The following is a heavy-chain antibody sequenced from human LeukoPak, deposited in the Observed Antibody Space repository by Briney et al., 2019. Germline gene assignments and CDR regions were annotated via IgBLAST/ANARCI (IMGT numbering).Heavy chain of an antibody. CDR2: MNPNSGNT. V-gene: IGHV1-8*01. CDR3: ARGLATTVIYYYYGMDV. Sequence: ASVKVSCKASGYTFTSYDINWVRQATGQGLGWMGWMNPNSGNTGYAQKFQGRVTMTRNTSISTAYMELSSLRSEDTAVYYCARGLATTVIYYYYGMDVWGQGTTVTVSS. J-gene: IGHJ6*02. CDR1: GYTFTSYD. D-gene: IGHD4-17*01.